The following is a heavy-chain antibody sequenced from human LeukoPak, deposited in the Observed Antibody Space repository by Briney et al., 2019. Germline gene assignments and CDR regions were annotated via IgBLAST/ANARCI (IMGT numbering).Heavy chain of an antibody. Sequence: SETLSLTCTVSGGSISSSSCYWGWIRQPPGKGLEWIGSIYYSGSTYYNPSLKSRVTISVDTSKNQFPLKLSSVTAADTAVYYCAGSGIAARLSLFDYWGQGTLVTVSS. CDR1: GGSISSSSCY. D-gene: IGHD6-6*01. V-gene: IGHV4-39*01. CDR2: IYYSGST. J-gene: IGHJ4*02. CDR3: AGSGIAARLSLFDY.